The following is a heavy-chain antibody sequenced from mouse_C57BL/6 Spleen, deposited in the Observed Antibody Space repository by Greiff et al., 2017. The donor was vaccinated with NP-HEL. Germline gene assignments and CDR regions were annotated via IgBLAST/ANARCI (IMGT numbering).Heavy chain of an antibody. D-gene: IGHD1-1*01. CDR2: IHPNSGST. CDR3: ARHLYYYGSDY. J-gene: IGHJ2*01. CDR1: GYTFTSYW. Sequence: QVQLQQPGAELVKPGASVKLSCKASGYTFTSYWMHWVKQRPGQGLEWIGMIHPNSGSTNYNEKFKSKATLTVDKSSSTAYMQLSSLTSEDSAVYYCARHLYYYGSDYWGQGTTLTVSS. V-gene: IGHV1-64*01.